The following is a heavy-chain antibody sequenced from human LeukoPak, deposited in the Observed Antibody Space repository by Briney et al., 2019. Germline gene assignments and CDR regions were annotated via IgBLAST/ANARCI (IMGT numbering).Heavy chain of an antibody. Sequence: ASVKVSCKASGYTFTSYGISWVRQAPGQGLEWTGWISAYNGNTNYAQKLQGRVTMTTDTSTSTAYMELRSLRSDDTAVYYCAREVRPYGSGSYYVDYWGQGTLVTVSS. CDR1: GYTFTSYG. CDR2: ISAYNGNT. D-gene: IGHD3-10*01. V-gene: IGHV1-18*01. CDR3: AREVRPYGSGSYYVDY. J-gene: IGHJ4*02.